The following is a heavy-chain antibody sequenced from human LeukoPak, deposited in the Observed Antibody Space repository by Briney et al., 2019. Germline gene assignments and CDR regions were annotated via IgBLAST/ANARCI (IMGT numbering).Heavy chain of an antibody. CDR2: ISSSGNSI. CDR3: AREMEGDYGSGTYFDL. CDR1: GFTFSSYG. V-gene: IGHV3-48*04. Sequence: PGGSLRLSCAASGFTFSSYGMHWVRQAPGKGLEWVSYISSSGNSIYYADSVKGRFTISRDNAKNSLYLQMNSLRAEDTAVYYCAREMEGDYGSGTYFDLWGQGNMVTVSS. J-gene: IGHJ4*02. D-gene: IGHD3-10*01.